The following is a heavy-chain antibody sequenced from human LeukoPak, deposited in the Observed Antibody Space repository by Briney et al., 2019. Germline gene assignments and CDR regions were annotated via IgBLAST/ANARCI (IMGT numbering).Heavy chain of an antibody. Sequence: GGSLRLSCAASGFTFSSYGMHWVRQAQGKGLEWVSSISASGSRTYYADSVKGRFTISRDNSKKMIYLQMNSLRVEDTAVYYCAKGKVNHDGAFDIWGLGTMVIVS. CDR2: ISASGSRT. J-gene: IGHJ3*02. CDR1: GFTFSSYG. CDR3: AKGKVNHDGAFDI. D-gene: IGHD3-16*01. V-gene: IGHV3-23*01.